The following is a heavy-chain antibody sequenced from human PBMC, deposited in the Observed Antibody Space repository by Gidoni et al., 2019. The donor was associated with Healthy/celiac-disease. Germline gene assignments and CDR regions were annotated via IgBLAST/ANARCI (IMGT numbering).Heavy chain of an antibody. CDR2: ISGSGGST. V-gene: IGHV3-23*01. Sequence: EVQLLESGGGLVQPGGSLRLSCAASGFTFSSYAMSWVRQAPGKGLEWVSAISGSGGSTYYADSVKGRFTISRDNSKNTLYLQMNSLRAEDTAVYYCAKSGAVNIPRVGGMDVWGQGTTVTVSS. CDR3: AKSGAVNIPRVGGMDV. CDR1: GFTFSSYA. D-gene: IGHD3-3*01. J-gene: IGHJ6*02.